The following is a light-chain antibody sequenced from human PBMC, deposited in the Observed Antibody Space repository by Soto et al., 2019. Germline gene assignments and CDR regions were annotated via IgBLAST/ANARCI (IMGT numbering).Light chain of an antibody. CDR2: EGS. CDR1: SSDVGSYNL. CDR3: CSYAGSYTYV. J-gene: IGLJ1*01. Sequence: QSVLTQPASVSGSPGQSITISCTGTSSDVGSYNLVSWYQQHPGKAPKLMIYEGSKRPSGVSNRFSGSKSGNTASLTISGLQAEDEADYYCCSYAGSYTYVFGTGTKATVL. V-gene: IGLV2-23*01.